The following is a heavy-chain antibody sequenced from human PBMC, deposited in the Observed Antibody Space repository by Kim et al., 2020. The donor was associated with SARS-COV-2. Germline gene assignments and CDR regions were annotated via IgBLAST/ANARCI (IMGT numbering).Heavy chain of an antibody. J-gene: IGHJ4*02. CDR3: ARSKAPFDF. V-gene: IGHV3-74*01. Sequence: GGSLRLSCAASGFTFSSHWMHWVRQDPGKGLVWVSRINPDGTTTTYADSVKGRFTISRDNAKNTLFLQMNSLRVEDTAVYYCARSKAPFDFWGQGTLVTVSS. CDR1: GFTFSSHW. CDR2: INPDGTTT.